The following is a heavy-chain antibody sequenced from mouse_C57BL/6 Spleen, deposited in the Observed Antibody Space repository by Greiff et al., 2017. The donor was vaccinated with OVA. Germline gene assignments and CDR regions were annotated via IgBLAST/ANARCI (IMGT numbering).Heavy chain of an antibody. D-gene: IGHD1-1*02. CDR1: GYSFTSYY. J-gene: IGHJ2*01. Sequence: VQLQQSGPELVQPGASVKISCKASGYSFTSYYIHWVKQRPGQGLEWIGWIYPGSGTTKYNEKFKGQATLTADTSSSTAYMQLSSLTSEDSAVYYCARLGYGGYFDYWGQGTTLTVSS. CDR3: ARLGYGGYFDY. V-gene: IGHV1-66*01. CDR2: IYPGSGTT.